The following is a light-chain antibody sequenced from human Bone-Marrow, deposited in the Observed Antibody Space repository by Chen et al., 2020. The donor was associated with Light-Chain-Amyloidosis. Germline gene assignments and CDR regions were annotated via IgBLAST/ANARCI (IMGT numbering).Light chain of an antibody. V-gene: IGLV1-51*01. CDR3: GTWDSGLSAVV. CDR1: SSNIGTDY. CDR2: DNN. Sequence: QSVLTPPPSVSAAPGQKATISCSGSSSNIGTDYVSWYQQLPGTAPKLLIYDNNKRPSGIPDRFSGSKSGTSATLGITGLQTGDEADYYCGTWDSGLSAVVFGGGTKLTVL. J-gene: IGLJ2*01.